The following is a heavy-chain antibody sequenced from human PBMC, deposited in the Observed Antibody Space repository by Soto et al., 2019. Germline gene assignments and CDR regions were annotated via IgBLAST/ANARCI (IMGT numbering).Heavy chain of an antibody. CDR1: GGSISSSSYY. D-gene: IGHD3-3*01. CDR3: ARLRDRRYNYYGMDV. V-gene: IGHV4-39*01. CDR2: IYYSGST. Sequence: SETLSLTCTVSGGSISSSSYYWGWIRQPPGKGLEWIGSIYYSGSTYYNPSLKSRVTISVDTSKTQFSLKLSSVTAADRAVYYCARLRDRRYNYYGMDVWGQGTTATVSS. J-gene: IGHJ6*02.